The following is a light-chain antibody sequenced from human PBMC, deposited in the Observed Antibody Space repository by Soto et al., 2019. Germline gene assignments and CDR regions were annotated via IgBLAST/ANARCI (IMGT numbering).Light chain of an antibody. CDR2: DAS. V-gene: IGKV1-5*01. CDR1: QSISSW. J-gene: IGKJ1*01. CDR3: QQYNSYSVT. Sequence: DIQMTQSPSTLSASVGDRNTITCRARQSISSWLAWYQQKPGKAPKLLIYDASSLESGVPSRFSGSGSGTEFTLTISSLQPDDFATYYCQQYNSYSVTFGQGTKVDIK.